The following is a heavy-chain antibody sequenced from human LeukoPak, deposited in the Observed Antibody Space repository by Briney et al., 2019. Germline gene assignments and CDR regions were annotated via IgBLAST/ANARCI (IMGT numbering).Heavy chain of an antibody. CDR2: TYYRSKWFH. Sequence: SQTLSLTYAISGDSISSNSAAWNWIRQSPSRGLEWLGRTYYRSKWFHDYVLSVKSRITITPDTSKNQFSLQLNSVTPEDTAVYYCARVARDSSWYFDLWGRGTLVTVSS. J-gene: IGHJ2*01. CDR3: ARVARDSSWYFDL. V-gene: IGHV6-1*01. D-gene: IGHD6-13*01. CDR1: GDSISSNSAA.